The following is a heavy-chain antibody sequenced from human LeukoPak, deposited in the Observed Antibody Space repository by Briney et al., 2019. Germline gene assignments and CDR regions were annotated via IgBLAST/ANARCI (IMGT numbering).Heavy chain of an antibody. CDR3: AKGYSYGSFDY. CDR1: GGSINNYC. Sequence: PSETLSLTCTVSGGSINNYCWSWIRQPPGKGLEWIGYIYYSGSTNYNPSLKSRVTISVDTSKNQFSLKLSSVTAADTAVYYCAKGYSYGSFDYWGQGTLVTVSS. V-gene: IGHV4-59*01. CDR2: IYYSGST. J-gene: IGHJ4*02. D-gene: IGHD5-18*01.